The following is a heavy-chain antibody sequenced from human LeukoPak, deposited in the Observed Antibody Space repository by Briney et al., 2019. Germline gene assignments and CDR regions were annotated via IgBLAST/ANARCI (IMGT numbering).Heavy chain of an antibody. CDR1: GFTFSPYS. V-gene: IGHV3-48*01. J-gene: IGHJ4*02. CDR3: ASWGEGALDN. D-gene: IGHD1-26*01. Sequence: GGSLRLSCEASGFTFSPYSMNWVRQAPGKGLEWISYISTSTTTIYYANSVKGRFTISRDNAKKSLYLQMNSLRVEDTGVYYCASWGEGALDNWGQGTLVTVSS. CDR2: ISTSTTTI.